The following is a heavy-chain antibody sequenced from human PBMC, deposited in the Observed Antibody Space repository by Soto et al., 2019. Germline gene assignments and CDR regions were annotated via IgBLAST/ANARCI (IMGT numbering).Heavy chain of an antibody. D-gene: IGHD1-26*01. CDR1: GFTFRSYG. Sequence: QVRLVESGGGVVPPGRSLRRSCATSGFTFRSYGFHWVRQAPGKGLEWVAVIWDDGSSLYNEDSVKGRFTISRDNSKRTVLLLMRGLTAEDTAMYYCARVGGRYHFDSWGQGTLVAVSA. CDR3: ARVGGRYHFDS. V-gene: IGHV3-33*01. J-gene: IGHJ4*02. CDR2: IWDDGSSL.